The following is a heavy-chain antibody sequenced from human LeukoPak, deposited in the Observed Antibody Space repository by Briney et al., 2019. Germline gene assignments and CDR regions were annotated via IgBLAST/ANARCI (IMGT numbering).Heavy chain of an antibody. V-gene: IGHV4-31*03. CDR1: GGSISSGTYY. D-gene: IGHD4-17*01. J-gene: IGHJ4*02. CDR3: AGDKTAYGELDY. CDR2: IYSSGST. Sequence: SETLSLTCTVSGGSISSGTYYWTWIRQHPGQGLEWIGYIYSSGSTYYNPSLKSRVTISVDTSKNQFSLKLSSVTAADTAVYYCAGDKTAYGELDYWGQGTLVTVSS.